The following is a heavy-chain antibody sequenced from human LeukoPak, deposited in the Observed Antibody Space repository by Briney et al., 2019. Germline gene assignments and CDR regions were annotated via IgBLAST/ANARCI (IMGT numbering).Heavy chain of an antibody. J-gene: IGHJ6*01. Sequence: GGSLRLSCAASGFTFSSYSMNWVRQAPGKGLEWVSSISSSDSYIYYADSVKGRFTISRDNAKNSLYLQMNSLRAEDTAVYYCARDRDDSSGYYPLHYYYGMDVWGKGPRSPSPQ. CDR1: GFTFSSYS. CDR3: ARDRDDSSGYYPLHYYYGMDV. V-gene: IGHV3-21*01. CDR2: ISSSDSYI. D-gene: IGHD3-22*01.